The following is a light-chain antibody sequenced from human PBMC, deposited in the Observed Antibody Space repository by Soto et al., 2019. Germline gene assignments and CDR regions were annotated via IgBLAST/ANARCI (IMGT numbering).Light chain of an antibody. J-gene: IGKJ4*01. CDR3: QQYNNWPPLT. V-gene: IGKV3-15*01. CDR1: QSVSSN. CDR2: GAS. Sequence: EIVMTQSPATLSVSPGERATLSCRASQSVSSNLAWYQQKPGQAPRLLIYGASTRATGIPARLSGSGSGTEFTLTISSLQYEDFAVYYCQQYNNWPPLTFGGGTKVEIK.